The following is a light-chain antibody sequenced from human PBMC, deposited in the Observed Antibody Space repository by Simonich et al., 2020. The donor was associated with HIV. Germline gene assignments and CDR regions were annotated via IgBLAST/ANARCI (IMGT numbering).Light chain of an antibody. CDR3: QTWGTGIRV. Sequence: QLVLTQSPSASASLGASVKLTCTLSSGHSSYAITWHQPQPEKGPRYFMKLNSDGRHYKGDGIPDRFSGSSSGAERYLTSSSLQSEDEADYYCQTWGTGIRVFGGGTKLTVL. CDR1: SGHSSYA. V-gene: IGLV4-69*01. J-gene: IGLJ3*02. CDR2: LNSDGRH.